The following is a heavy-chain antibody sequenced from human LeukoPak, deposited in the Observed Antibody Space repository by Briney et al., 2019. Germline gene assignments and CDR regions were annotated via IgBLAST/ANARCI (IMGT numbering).Heavy chain of an antibody. J-gene: IGHJ4*01. CDR2: IHSDGTT. CDR1: EFSVSHNY. CDR3: ARETGYSTSWYAYYFDY. V-gene: IGHV3-53*01. Sequence: GGSLRLSCAASEFSVSHNYMSWVRQAPGKGLEWVSVIHSDGTTHYADSVKGRFTISRDNSKNTLYLQMNSLRVEDTAMYYCARETGYSTSWYAYYFDYWGHGTPVTVAS. D-gene: IGHD6-13*01.